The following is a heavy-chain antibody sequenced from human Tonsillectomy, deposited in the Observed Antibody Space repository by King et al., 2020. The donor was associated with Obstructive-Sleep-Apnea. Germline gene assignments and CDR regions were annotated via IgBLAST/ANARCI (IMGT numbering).Heavy chain of an antibody. CDR3: ARGSGNYYDSSGYYYPFDY. V-gene: IGHV3-53*04. CDR1: GFTLSSNY. Sequence: QLVESGGGLVQAGGSLRLSCTASGFTLSSNYMSWVRQAPGKGLEWGSVIFSGGCTYYADSVKGRFTISRHNSKKTVYLQMNSVRNEETAGYFCARGSGNYYDSSGYYYPFDYWGQGTLVTVSS. CDR2: IFSGGCT. J-gene: IGHJ4*02. D-gene: IGHD3-22*01.